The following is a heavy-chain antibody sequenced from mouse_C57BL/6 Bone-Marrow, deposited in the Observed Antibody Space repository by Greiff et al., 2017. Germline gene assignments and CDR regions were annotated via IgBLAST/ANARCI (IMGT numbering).Heavy chain of an antibody. CDR2: IHPNSGST. J-gene: IGHJ3*01. CDR3: AKNVDCGSSSWFAY. V-gene: IGHV1-64*01. Sequence: QVQLQQPGAELVKPGASVKLSCKASGYTFTSYWMHWVKQRPGQGLEWIGMIHPNSGSTNYNEKFKSKATLTVDKSSSTAYMQLSSLTSEDSAVYYCAKNVDCGSSSWFAYWGQGTLVTVSA. CDR1: GYTFTSYW. D-gene: IGHD1-1*01.